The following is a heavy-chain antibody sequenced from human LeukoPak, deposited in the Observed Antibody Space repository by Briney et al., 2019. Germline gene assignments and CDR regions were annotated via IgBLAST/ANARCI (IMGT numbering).Heavy chain of an antibody. Sequence: PGGSLRLSCAASGFTFSSYAMSWVRQAPGKGLEWVSAISGSGGSTYYADSVKGRFTISRDNSKNTLYLQMDSLRAEDTAVYYCAKVLRSVVISNDYWGQGTLVTVSS. CDR3: AKVLRSVVISNDY. CDR2: ISGSGGST. V-gene: IGHV3-23*01. J-gene: IGHJ4*02. D-gene: IGHD4-23*01. CDR1: GFTFSSYA.